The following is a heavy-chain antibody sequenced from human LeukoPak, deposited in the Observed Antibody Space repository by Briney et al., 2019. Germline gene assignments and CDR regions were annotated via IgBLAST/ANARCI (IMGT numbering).Heavy chain of an antibody. CDR1: GFTFSSYS. CDR3: ARVRFYDILTGSRHRPDY. CDR2: IRSSGSTT. Sequence: GGSLRLSCAASGFTFSSYSMNWVRQAPGKGLEWVSYIRSSGSTTYYADSVKGRFTISRDNAKNSLYLQMNSLRAEDTAVYYCARVRFYDILTGSRHRPDYWGQGTLVTVSS. V-gene: IGHV3-48*04. D-gene: IGHD3-9*01. J-gene: IGHJ4*02.